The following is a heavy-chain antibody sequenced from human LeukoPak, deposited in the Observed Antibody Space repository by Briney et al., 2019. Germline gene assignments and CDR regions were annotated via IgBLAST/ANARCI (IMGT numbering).Heavy chain of an antibody. J-gene: IGHJ6*02. CDR1: GGSISSYC. CDR2: IYTSGST. V-gene: IGHV4-4*07. Sequence: SETLSLTCTVSGGSISSYCWSWIRQPPGKGLEWIGRIYTSGSTNYNPSLKSRVTMSVDTSKNQFSLKLSSVTAADTAVYYCARSAVDLLRLGYYYYGMDVWGQGTTVTVSS. CDR3: ARSAVDLLRLGYYYYGMDV. D-gene: IGHD3-16*01.